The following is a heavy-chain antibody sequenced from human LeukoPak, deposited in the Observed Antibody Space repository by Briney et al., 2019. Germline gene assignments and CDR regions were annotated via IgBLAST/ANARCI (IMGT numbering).Heavy chain of an antibody. J-gene: IGHJ4*02. V-gene: IGHV3-30*04. CDR2: ISYDGSNK. Sequence: GGSLRLSCAASGFTFSSYAMHWVRQAPGKGLEWVAVISYDGSNKYYADSVKGRFTISRDNSKNTLYLQMNSLRAEDTAVYYCAKHSSGWYGYFDYWGQGTLVTVSS. D-gene: IGHD6-19*01. CDR3: AKHSSGWYGYFDY. CDR1: GFTFSSYA.